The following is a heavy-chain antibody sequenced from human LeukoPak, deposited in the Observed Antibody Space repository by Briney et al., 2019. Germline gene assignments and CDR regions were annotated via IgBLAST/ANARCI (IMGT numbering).Heavy chain of an antibody. Sequence: TPGRSLRLSCAASGFTFSSYSMNWVRQAPGKGLEWVSSISSSSSYIYYADSVKGRFTISRDNAKNSLYLQMNSLRAEDTAVYYCARDPGLVEHGDYWGQGTLVTVSS. CDR3: ARDPGLVEHGDY. D-gene: IGHD6-19*01. V-gene: IGHV3-21*01. CDR1: GFTFSSYS. J-gene: IGHJ4*02. CDR2: ISSSSSYI.